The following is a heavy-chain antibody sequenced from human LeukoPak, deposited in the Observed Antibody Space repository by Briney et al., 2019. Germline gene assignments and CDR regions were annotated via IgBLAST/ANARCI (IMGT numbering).Heavy chain of an antibody. CDR1: GFTFSTYG. V-gene: IGHV3-30*18. Sequence: GGSLRLSCAASGFTFSTYGLHWVRQAPGKGLEWVALISYDGGNKNYISSVKGRFTISRDNSKNTLYLQMNSLRAEDTAVYYCAKDMGWLQPFDYWGQGTLVTVSS. CDR3: AKDMGWLQPFDY. J-gene: IGHJ4*02. CDR2: ISYDGGNK. D-gene: IGHD5-24*01.